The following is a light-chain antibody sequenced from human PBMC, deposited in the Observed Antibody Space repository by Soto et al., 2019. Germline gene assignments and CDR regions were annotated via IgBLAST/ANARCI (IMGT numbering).Light chain of an antibody. J-gene: IGKJ5*01. CDR1: QTVTRNF. V-gene: IGKV3-20*01. Sequence: VLTQSPGTLSLSPGESATLSCLAIQTVTRNFLAWYQQRPGQAPRLLIYDASDRAPGIPDRFSGSGSETNFTLTISRLEPEDFAVYFCHQYGSTPPITFGQGTRLEIK. CDR3: HQYGSTPPIT. CDR2: DAS.